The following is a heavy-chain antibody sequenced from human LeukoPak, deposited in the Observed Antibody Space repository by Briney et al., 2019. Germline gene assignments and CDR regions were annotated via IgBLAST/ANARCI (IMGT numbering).Heavy chain of an antibody. J-gene: IGHJ4*02. CDR3: YIPYYDTSAYKGY. D-gene: IGHD3-22*01. CDR1: GFTFSSYA. Sequence: GGSLRLSCAASGFTFSSYAMTWVRQAPGKGLEWVSAISGSGGSTYYADSVRGRFTISRDNSKNTLYLQMNSLRAEDTAVYYCYIPYYDTSAYKGYWGQGTLVTVSS. V-gene: IGHV3-23*01. CDR2: ISGSGGST.